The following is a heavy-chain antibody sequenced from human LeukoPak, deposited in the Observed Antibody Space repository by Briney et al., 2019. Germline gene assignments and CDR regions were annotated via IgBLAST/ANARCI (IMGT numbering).Heavy chain of an antibody. V-gene: IGHV4-39*01. Sequence: PSETLSLTCTASGGSISSSSYYWGWIRQPPGKGLEWIGSIYYSGSTYYNPSLKSRVTISVDTSKNQFSLKLSSVTAADTAVYYCAGIAAVGTIWIYNWFDPWGQGTLVTVSS. CDR1: GGSISSSSYY. CDR2: IYYSGST. D-gene: IGHD6-13*01. CDR3: AGIAAVGTIWIYNWFDP. J-gene: IGHJ5*02.